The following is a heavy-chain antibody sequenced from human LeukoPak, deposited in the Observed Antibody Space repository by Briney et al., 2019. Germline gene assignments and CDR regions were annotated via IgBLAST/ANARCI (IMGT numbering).Heavy chain of an antibody. J-gene: IGHJ5*02. CDR1: GGSISSGDYY. Sequence: SETLSLTCTVSGGSISSGDYYWSWIRQPPGKGLEWIGYIYYSGSTYYNPSLKSRVTISVDTSKNQFSLKLSSVTAADTAVYYCAREGIRGYSYGFSWFDPWGQGALVTVSS. CDR3: AREGIRGYSYGFSWFDP. D-gene: IGHD5-18*01. CDR2: IYYSGST. V-gene: IGHV4-30-4*01.